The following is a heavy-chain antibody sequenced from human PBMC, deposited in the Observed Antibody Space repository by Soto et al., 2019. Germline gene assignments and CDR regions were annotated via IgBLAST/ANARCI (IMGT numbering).Heavy chain of an antibody. J-gene: IGHJ6*02. D-gene: IGHD3-22*01. CDR3: ARVVYYVSSCARNYHLYGMDV. CDR2: ISPYNDDT. V-gene: IGHV1-18*01. Sequence: GASVKVSCKASGYSFSSYGITWVRQAPGQGLEWLGWISPYNDDTKYAQRLQGRVTMTTDTSTRTAYMGIRGLRSDDTAIYYCARVVYYVSSCARNYHLYGMDVWGQGTTVTGSS. CDR1: GYSFSSYG.